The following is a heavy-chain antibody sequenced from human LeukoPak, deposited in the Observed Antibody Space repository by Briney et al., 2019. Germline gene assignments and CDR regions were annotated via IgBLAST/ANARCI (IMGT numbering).Heavy chain of an antibody. CDR1: GFTFGTYW. V-gene: IGHV3-74*01. D-gene: IGHD5-18*01. J-gene: IGHJ2*01. Sequence: PGGSLRLSCAPSGFTFGTYWMHWVRQAAGKGRMWVADINSDGSSTRYADSVKGRFTISRDNSKNTLYLQMNSLRAEDTAIYYCAQVPAALVPWYFDLWGRGTLVTVSS. CDR2: INSDGSST. CDR3: AQVPAALVPWYFDL.